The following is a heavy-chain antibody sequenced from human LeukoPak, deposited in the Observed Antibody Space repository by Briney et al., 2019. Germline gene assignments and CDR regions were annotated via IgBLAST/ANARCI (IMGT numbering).Heavy chain of an antibody. J-gene: IGHJ6*02. Sequence: GGSLRLSCAASGFTFSNYGMHWVRQAPGRGLEWVAVISYDGSNKYYADSVKGRFTISRDNSKNTLYLQMNSLRAEDTAVYYCARNPYCSSTSCYDTLYYYGMDVWGQGTTVTVSS. CDR2: ISYDGSNK. D-gene: IGHD2-2*01. CDR3: ARNPYCSSTSCYDTLYYYGMDV. CDR1: GFTFSNYG. V-gene: IGHV3-30*19.